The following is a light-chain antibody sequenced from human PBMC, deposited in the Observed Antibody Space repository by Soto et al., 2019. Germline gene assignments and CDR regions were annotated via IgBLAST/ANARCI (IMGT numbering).Light chain of an antibody. CDR3: KQYGSSPPWT. CDR2: GAS. Sequence: EIVLTQSPGTLSLSPGERATLSCRASQSVSSSYLAWYQQKPGQAPRLLIYGASSRATGIPDRFSGSGSGTAFTLTISRLEPEDFAVYYCKQYGSSPPWTFGQGSKVEIX. V-gene: IGKV3-20*01. CDR1: QSVSSSY. J-gene: IGKJ1*01.